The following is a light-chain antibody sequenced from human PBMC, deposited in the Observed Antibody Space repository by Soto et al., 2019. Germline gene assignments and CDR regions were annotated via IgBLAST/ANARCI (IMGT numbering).Light chain of an antibody. CDR1: QSVSSY. V-gene: IGKV3-11*01. Sequence: EIFLTQSPATLSLSPWEIATLSWRASQSVSSYLAWYQQKPGQAPRLLIYDASNRATGIPARFSGSGSGTDFTLTITSLEPEDFAVYYCQHRSNWLAFGGGTKVDI. CDR3: QHRSNWLA. CDR2: DAS. J-gene: IGKJ4*01.